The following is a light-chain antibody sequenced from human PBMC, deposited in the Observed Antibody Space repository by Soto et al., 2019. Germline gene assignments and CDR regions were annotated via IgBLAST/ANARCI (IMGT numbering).Light chain of an antibody. CDR3: QQYGTSPGT. Sequence: DIVLTQSPGTLSLSPGERATLSCRANHAVTNNFLAWYQQKPGQAPRLVIYGASSSPAGIPDRFSGSGAGTYFTLSISSLEPEDFSVYFCQQYGTSPGTFGQGTKLEIK. CDR1: HAVTNNF. V-gene: IGKV3-20*01. J-gene: IGKJ2*01. CDR2: GAS.